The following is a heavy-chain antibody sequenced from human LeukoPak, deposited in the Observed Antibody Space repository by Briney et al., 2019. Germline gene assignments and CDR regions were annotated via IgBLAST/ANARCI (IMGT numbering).Heavy chain of an antibody. V-gene: IGHV3-7*01. Sequence: QPGGSLRLSCAASGFTFSSYWMSWVRQAPGKGLEWVANIKQDGSEKYYVDSVKGRFTISRDNAKSSLYLQMNSLRAEDTAVYYCAREQTTTVTTGGYYFDYWGQGTLVTVSS. CDR2: IKQDGSEK. D-gene: IGHD4-17*01. CDR3: AREQTTTVTTGGYYFDY. J-gene: IGHJ4*02. CDR1: GFTFSSYW.